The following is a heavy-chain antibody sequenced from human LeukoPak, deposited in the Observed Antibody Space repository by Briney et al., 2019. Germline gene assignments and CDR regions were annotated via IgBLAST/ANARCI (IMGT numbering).Heavy chain of an antibody. D-gene: IGHD3-22*01. CDR3: ARDRGIVVVSGLSAAFDI. V-gene: IGHV3-30-3*01. CDR2: ISYDGTNK. Sequence: GRSLTLSCAASGFTFSRYAMHWVRQAPGKGLEWVTVISYDGTNKYYADSVKGRFTISRDNSKNTIYLQMNSLRAEDTAVYYCARDRGIVVVSGLSAAFDIWGQGTTVTVSS. J-gene: IGHJ3*02. CDR1: GFTFSRYA.